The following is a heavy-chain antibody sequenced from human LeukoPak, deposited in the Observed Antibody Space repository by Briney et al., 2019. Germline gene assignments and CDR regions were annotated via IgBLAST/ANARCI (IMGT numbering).Heavy chain of an antibody. CDR1: GVTFGDYG. Sequence: GGSLRLSCTASGVTFGDYGMSWVRQAPGKGLEWVGFIRSNAYGGTTEYAASVKGRFTISRDDSKSIAYLQMNSLKTEDTAVYYCTRVGDIVVVVAATYFDYWGQGTLVTVSS. D-gene: IGHD2-15*01. V-gene: IGHV3-49*04. J-gene: IGHJ4*02. CDR3: TRVGDIVVVVAATYFDY. CDR2: IRSNAYGGTT.